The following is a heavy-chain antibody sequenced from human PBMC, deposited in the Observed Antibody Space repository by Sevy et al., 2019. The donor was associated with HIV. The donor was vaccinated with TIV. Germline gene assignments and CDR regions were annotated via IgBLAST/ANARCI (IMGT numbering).Heavy chain of an antibody. Sequence: ASVKVSCKASGYTFINYGITWVRQAPGQGLEWMGWISRYNTNYAQKLQGRVTMTTDTSTSTVYTELRSLRSDDTAVYYCARSPSGSQGPGQYFQHWGQGTLVTVSS. CDR2: ISRYNT. CDR3: ARSPSGSQGPGQYFQH. D-gene: IGHD1-26*01. J-gene: IGHJ1*01. CDR1: GYTFINYG. V-gene: IGHV1-18*01.